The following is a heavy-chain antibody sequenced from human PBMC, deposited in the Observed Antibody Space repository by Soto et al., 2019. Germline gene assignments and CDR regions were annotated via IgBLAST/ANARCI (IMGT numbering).Heavy chain of an antibody. Sequence: SISSSGTYIYYADSLKGRFTISRDNAKNSLHLQMISLGAEDTAVYYCARSLSGSYLWYFDYWGQGTLVTVSS. J-gene: IGHJ4*02. CDR3: ARSLSGSYLWYFDY. D-gene: IGHD1-26*01. V-gene: IGHV3-21*01. CDR2: ISSSGTYI.